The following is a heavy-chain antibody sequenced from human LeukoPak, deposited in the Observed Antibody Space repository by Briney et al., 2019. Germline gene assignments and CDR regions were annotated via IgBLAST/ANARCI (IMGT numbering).Heavy chain of an antibody. D-gene: IGHD6-13*01. Sequence: GGSLRLSCAASGFTFRDYYMSWIRQAPGKGLEWVAVIWYDGSNKFYADSVKGRFTISRDNSKNTLYLQMNSLRAEDTAVYYCARDRAAADLDYWGQGTLVTVSS. CDR1: GFTFRDYY. CDR3: ARDRAAADLDY. J-gene: IGHJ4*02. CDR2: IWYDGSNK. V-gene: IGHV3-33*08.